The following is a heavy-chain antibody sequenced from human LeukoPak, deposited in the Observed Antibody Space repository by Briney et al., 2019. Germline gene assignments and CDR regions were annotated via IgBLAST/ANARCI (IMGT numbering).Heavy chain of an antibody. D-gene: IGHD2-21*02. CDR2: IIPIFGTA. CDR1: GGTFSSYA. V-gene: IGHV1-69*05. Sequence: ASVKVSCKASGGTFSSYAISWVRQAPGHGLEWMGGIIPIFGTANYAQKFQGRVTITTDESTSTAYMELSSLRSEDTAVYYCARDADAYCGGDCYSYFDYWGQGTLVTVSS. J-gene: IGHJ4*02. CDR3: ARDADAYCGGDCYSYFDY.